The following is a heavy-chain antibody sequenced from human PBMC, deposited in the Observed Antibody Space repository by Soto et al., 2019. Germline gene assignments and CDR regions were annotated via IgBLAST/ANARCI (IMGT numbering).Heavy chain of an antibody. J-gene: IGHJ4*02. CDR1: GFTFSSYG. CDR3: ARDLQIEGYCSSTSCSSG. V-gene: IGHV3-33*01. D-gene: IGHD2-2*01. CDR2: IWYDGSNK. Sequence: XGSLRLSCAASGFTFSSYGMHWVRQAPGKGLEWVAVIWYDGSNKYYADSVKGRFTISRDNSKNTLYLQMNSLRAEDTAVYYCARDLQIEGYCSSTSCSSGWGQGTLVTVSS.